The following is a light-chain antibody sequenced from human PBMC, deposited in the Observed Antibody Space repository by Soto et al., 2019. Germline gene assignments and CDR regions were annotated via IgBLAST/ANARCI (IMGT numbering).Light chain of an antibody. CDR3: SSYTSRSTYV. CDR2: EVS. V-gene: IGLV2-14*01. CDR1: SSDVGAYNF. J-gene: IGLJ1*01. Sequence: QSALTQPASVSGSPGQSITISCTGTSSDVGAYNFVSWSQQHPGKAPKLMIYEVSHRFSGVSDRFSASKSGNTASLTISGLQPGDEADYYCSSYTSRSTYVFGTGTKLTVL.